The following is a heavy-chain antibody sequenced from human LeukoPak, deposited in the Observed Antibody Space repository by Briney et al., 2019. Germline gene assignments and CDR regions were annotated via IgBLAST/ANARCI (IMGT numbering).Heavy chain of an antibody. CDR3: ARDGEGSGKPYDY. CDR1: GYTFTDYY. CDR2: INPKSGST. V-gene: IGHV1-2*02. J-gene: IGHJ4*02. D-gene: IGHD2-21*01. Sequence: ASVTVSCTASGYTFTDYYMHWVRQAPGQGLEWMGWINPKSGSTNYAQQYQGGVTMTRDTSTRTAYMELSSLRPDDTAVYFCARDGEGSGKPYDYWGRGTLVTVST.